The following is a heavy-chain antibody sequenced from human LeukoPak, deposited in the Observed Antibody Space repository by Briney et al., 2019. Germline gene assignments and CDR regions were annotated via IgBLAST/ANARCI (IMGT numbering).Heavy chain of an antibody. Sequence: PSETLSLTCTVSGGSISSYYWSWIRQPPGKGLEWIGHIYYSGNTNYNPSLKSRVTISVDTSKNQFSLRLSSVTAADTAVYYCARHQNYDNSGYYPLHPWGQGTLVTVSS. V-gene: IGHV4-59*08. CDR1: GGSISSYY. D-gene: IGHD3-22*01. CDR2: IYYSGNT. J-gene: IGHJ5*02. CDR3: ARHQNYDNSGYYPLHP.